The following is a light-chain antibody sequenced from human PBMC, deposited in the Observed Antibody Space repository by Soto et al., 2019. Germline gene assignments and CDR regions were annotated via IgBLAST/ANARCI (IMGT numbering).Light chain of an antibody. V-gene: IGKV3-20*01. J-gene: IGKJ4*01. CDR2: GAS. CDR1: QSVSSY. CDR3: QQYGSSPLT. Sequence: IVLTQSPGTLSLSPGERATLSCRASQSVSSYLAWYQQNPGQAPRLLIYGASSRATGIPDRFGGSGSGTDFTLAISRLEPEDFAVYYCQQYGSSPLTFGGGTKVEIK.